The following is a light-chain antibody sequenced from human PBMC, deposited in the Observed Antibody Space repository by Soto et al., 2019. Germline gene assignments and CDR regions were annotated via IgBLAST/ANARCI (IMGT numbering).Light chain of an antibody. CDR1: SSDVGSYNL. CDR2: EGS. J-gene: IGLJ1*01. Sequence: QSVLTQPASLSGSPGQSITISCTGTSSDVGSYNLVSWYQQHPGKAPKLMIYEGSKRPSGVSNRFSGSKSGNTASLTISGLQAEDEADYYCCSYAGSSTPYVFGTGTQLTVL. V-gene: IGLV2-23*01. CDR3: CSYAGSSTPYV.